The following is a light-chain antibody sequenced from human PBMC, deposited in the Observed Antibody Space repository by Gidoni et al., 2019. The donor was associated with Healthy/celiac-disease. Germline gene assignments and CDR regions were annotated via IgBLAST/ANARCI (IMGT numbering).Light chain of an antibody. Sequence: NVLPRPRSVSVPPGQTARITCWGNNIGSKSVSWYQQKPGQAPVLVVYDDSDRPSGIPERFSGSSSGNTATLTISRVEAGDEADYYCQVWDSSSDHVVFGGGTKLTVL. J-gene: IGLJ2*01. V-gene: IGLV3-21*02. CDR1: NIGSKS. CDR2: DDS. CDR3: QVWDSSSDHVV.